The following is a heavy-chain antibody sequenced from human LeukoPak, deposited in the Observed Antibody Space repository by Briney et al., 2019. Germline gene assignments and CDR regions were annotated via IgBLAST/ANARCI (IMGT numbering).Heavy chain of an antibody. CDR1: GFTFSNYA. D-gene: IGHD5-24*01. V-gene: IGHV3-23*01. CDR3: AKEEIWPHAFDI. CDR2: ISGSGGST. J-gene: IGHJ3*02. Sequence: GGSLSLSCAASGFTFSNYAMSWVRQAPGKGLEWVSAISGSGGSTYYADSVKGRFTISRHNSKNTLYLQMNSLRAEDTAVYYCAKEEIWPHAFDIWGQGTMVTVSS.